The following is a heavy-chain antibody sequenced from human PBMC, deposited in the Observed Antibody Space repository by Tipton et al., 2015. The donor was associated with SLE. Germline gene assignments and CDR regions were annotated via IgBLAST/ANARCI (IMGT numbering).Heavy chain of an antibody. V-gene: IGHV4-39*07. CDR1: GGSISSSSYY. Sequence: TLSLTCIVSGGSISSSSYYWGWIRQPPGKGLEWIGSIYYSGSTYYNPPLKSRVTISVDTSKNQFSLKLSSMTAADTAVYYCARDQRAMAAVDYWGQGTLVTVSS. CDR2: IYYSGST. D-gene: IGHD6-19*01. CDR3: ARDQRAMAAVDY. J-gene: IGHJ4*02.